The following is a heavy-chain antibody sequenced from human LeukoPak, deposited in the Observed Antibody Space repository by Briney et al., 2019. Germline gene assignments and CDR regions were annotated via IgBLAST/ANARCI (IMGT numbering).Heavy chain of an antibody. CDR2: INTDGSIT. V-gene: IGHV3-74*01. J-gene: IGHJ4*02. D-gene: IGHD3-16*01. CDR3: ARGGGHFDY. Sequence: GESLRLSCAASGFTFSGYWMHWVRQAPGKGLVWVSRINTDGSITTYADSVKGRFTISRDNAKNTLYLQMNSLRAEDTAVYYCARGGGHFDYWGQGTLVTGSS. CDR1: GFTFSGYW.